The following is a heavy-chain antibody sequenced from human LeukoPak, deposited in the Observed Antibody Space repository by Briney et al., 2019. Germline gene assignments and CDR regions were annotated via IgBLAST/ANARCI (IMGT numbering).Heavy chain of an antibody. J-gene: IGHJ5*02. D-gene: IGHD2-21*02. V-gene: IGHV1-8*01. CDR1: GYTFTSYD. Sequence: ASVKASCKASGYTFTSYDINWVRQATGQGLEWMGWMNPNSGNTGYAQKFQGRVTMTRNTSISTAYMELSSLRSEDTAVYYCARGVVVTAIPRRRDWFDPWGQGTLVTVSS. CDR2: MNPNSGNT. CDR3: ARGVVVTAIPRRRDWFDP.